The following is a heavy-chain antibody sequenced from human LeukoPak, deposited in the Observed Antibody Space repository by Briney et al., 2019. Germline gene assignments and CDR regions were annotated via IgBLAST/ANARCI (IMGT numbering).Heavy chain of an antibody. CDR1: GFTFSSYA. Sequence: GGSLRLSCAASGFTFSSYAMHWVRQAPGKGLEWVAVISYDGSNKYYADSVEGRFTISRDNSKNTLYLQMNRLRAEDTAAYYCARDQRSYYGSGSYYRLGYWGQGTLVTVSS. J-gene: IGHJ4*02. CDR3: ARDQRSYYGSGSYYRLGY. V-gene: IGHV3-30*04. D-gene: IGHD3-10*01. CDR2: ISYDGSNK.